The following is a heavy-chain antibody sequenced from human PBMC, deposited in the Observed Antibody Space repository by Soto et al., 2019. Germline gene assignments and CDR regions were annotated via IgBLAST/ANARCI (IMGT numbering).Heavy chain of an antibody. CDR2: ISGYNGNT. CDR1: GYTFSMSG. Sequence: QVQLVQSGAEVKKPGASVKVSCKSSGYTFSMSGISWVRQAPGQGLEWMGWISGYNGNTNYEQKFQDRVTMTTDTSTNTAYMELRSLRSDDTAVYYCAREGPCPYYYYGMDVWGQGTTVTVSS. CDR3: AREGPCPYYYYGMDV. J-gene: IGHJ6*02. V-gene: IGHV1-18*01.